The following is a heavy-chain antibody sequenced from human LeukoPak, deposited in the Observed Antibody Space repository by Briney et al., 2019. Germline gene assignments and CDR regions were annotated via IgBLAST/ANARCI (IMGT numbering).Heavy chain of an antibody. D-gene: IGHD1-26*01. J-gene: IGHJ3*02. CDR3: ARVRYSGVGGRFDAFDI. CDR2: IRSKPYGGTT. CDR1: GFTFGEYA. V-gene: IGHV3-49*03. Sequence: GGSLRLSCIASGFTFGEYAVSWFRRAPGKGLEWVGFIRSKPYGGTTESAASVKGRFSISRDDSESIAHLQMNSLKTEDTAVYYCARVRYSGVGGRFDAFDIWGQGTMVTVSS.